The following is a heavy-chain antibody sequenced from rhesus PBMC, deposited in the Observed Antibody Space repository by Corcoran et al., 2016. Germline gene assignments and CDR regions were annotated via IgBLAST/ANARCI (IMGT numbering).Heavy chain of an antibody. CDR2: IYWDDDK. CDR3: ARVLVGTTLDY. J-gene: IGHJ4*01. Sequence: QVTLTESGPALVKPTPTLTLTCTFSGFSLTTSGMGVGWIRQPPGKALEWLALIYWDDDKRYSTSLRSRLTISKDTSKNQVVLTMTNMDPMDTATYYCARVLVGTTLDYWGQGVLVTVSS. V-gene: IGHV2-152*01. CDR1: GFSLTTSGMG. D-gene: IGHD1-44*01.